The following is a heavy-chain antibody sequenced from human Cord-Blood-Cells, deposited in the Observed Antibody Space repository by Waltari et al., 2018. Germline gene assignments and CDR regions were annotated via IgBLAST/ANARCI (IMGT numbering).Heavy chain of an antibody. D-gene: IGHD3-3*01. V-gene: IGHV1-2*06. CDR1: GYTFTGYY. CDR2: INPNSGGT. J-gene: IGHJ4*02. CDR3: ARETGGVTIFGVVDY. Sequence: QVQLVQSGAEVKKPGASVKVSCKASGYTFTGYYMHWVRQGPGQGLEWMGRINPNSGGTNYAQKFQGRVTMTRDTSISTAYMELSRLRSDDTAVYYCARETGGVTIFGVVDYWGQGTLVTVSS.